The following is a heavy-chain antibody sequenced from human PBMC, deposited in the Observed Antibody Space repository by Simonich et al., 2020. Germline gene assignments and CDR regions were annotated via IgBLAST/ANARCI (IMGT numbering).Heavy chain of an antibody. CDR1: TFTGYY. Sequence: TFTGYYMHWVRQAPGQGLEWMGWINPNSGGTNYAQKFQGRVTMTSDTSISTAYMELSRLRSDDTAVYYCARDGYCTNGVCYDAFDIWGQGTMVTVSS. CDR3: ARDGYCTNGVCYDAFDI. D-gene: IGHD2-8*01. J-gene: IGHJ3*02. V-gene: IGHV1-2*02. CDR2: INPNSGGT.